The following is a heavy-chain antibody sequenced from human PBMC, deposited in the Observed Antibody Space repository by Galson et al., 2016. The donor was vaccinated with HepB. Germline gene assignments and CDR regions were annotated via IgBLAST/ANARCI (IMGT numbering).Heavy chain of an antibody. Sequence: CAISGDSVSSNSSAWNWIRQSPSRGLEWLGRTYSRSKWYNHYAVSVKGRITINPDTSKNQISLQLNSVTPEDTAVYYCARKTVRALGGLDYWGQGTLVTVSA. J-gene: IGHJ4*02. CDR2: TYSRSKWYN. CDR3: ARKTVRALGGLDY. D-gene: IGHD3-16*01. V-gene: IGHV6-1*01. CDR1: GDSVSSNSSA.